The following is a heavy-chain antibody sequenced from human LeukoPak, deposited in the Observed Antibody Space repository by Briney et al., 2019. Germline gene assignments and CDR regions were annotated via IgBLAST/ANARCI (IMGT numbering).Heavy chain of an antibody. CDR1: GGSIGSFF. J-gene: IGHJ5*02. CDR2: VSDGGST. Sequence: PSQTLSLTCTVSGGSIGSFFWSWIRQPPGKGLEWIGSVSDGGSTNYNPSLQSRVTISGDTSKNQFSLTLSSVTAADTAVYYCVREKGGPALGWFDPWGQGTLVTLSP. D-gene: IGHD3-16*01. V-gene: IGHV4-59*01. CDR3: VREKGGPALGWFDP.